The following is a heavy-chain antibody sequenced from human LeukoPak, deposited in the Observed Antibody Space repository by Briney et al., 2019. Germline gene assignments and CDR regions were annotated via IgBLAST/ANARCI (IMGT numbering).Heavy chain of an antibody. CDR3: AKGVNFDWLPDDS. D-gene: IGHD3-9*01. J-gene: IGHJ4*02. CDR2: ISGSGGST. Sequence: GGSLRLSCAASGFTFDDYAMSWVRQAPGKGLEWVSAISGSGGSTYYADSVKGRFTISRDNSKNTLYLQMNSLRAEDTAVYYCAKGVNFDWLPDDSWGQGTLVTVSS. V-gene: IGHV3-23*01. CDR1: GFTFDDYA.